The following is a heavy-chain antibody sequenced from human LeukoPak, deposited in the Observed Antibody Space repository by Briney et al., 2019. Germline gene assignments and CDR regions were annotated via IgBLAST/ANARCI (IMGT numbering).Heavy chain of an antibody. V-gene: IGHV4-34*01. CDR2: INHSGST. J-gene: IGHJ5*02. CDR3: AREKTGDYGSGSYWFDP. D-gene: IGHD3-10*01. Sequence: SETLSLTCAVYGGSFSGYYWSWIRQPPGKGLEWIGEINHSGSTNYNPSLKSRVTISVDASKNQFSLKLSSVTAADTAVYYCAREKTGDYGSGSYWFDPWGQGTLVTVSS. CDR1: GGSFSGYY.